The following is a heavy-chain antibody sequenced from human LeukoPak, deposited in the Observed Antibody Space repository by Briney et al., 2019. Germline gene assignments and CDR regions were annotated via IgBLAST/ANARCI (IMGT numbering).Heavy chain of an antibody. CDR1: GGSISNYY. CDR3: ARDLRLSSTSLDY. Sequence: SETLSLTCTVSGGSISNYYWNWIRQPAGKGLEWIGRIYTSGTTNYNPSLKSRVTISVDTSKNQFSLKLSSVTAADTAVYYCARDLRLSSTSLDYWGQGTLVTVSS. CDR2: IYTSGTT. V-gene: IGHV4-4*07. D-gene: IGHD2-2*01. J-gene: IGHJ4*02.